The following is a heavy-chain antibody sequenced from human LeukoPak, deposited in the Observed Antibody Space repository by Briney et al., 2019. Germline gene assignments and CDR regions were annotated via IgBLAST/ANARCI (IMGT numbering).Heavy chain of an antibody. D-gene: IGHD3-10*01. CDR2: ISGSGGST. V-gene: IGHV3-23*01. CDR3: ARRTDAYYYGSGSQGFDY. Sequence: GGSLRLSCAASGFTFSIYGMSWVRQAPGKGLEWVSAISGSGGSTYYADSVKGRFTISRDNSKNTLYLQMNSLRAEDTAVYYCARRTDAYYYGSGSQGFDYWGQGTLVTVSS. J-gene: IGHJ4*02. CDR1: GFTFSIYG.